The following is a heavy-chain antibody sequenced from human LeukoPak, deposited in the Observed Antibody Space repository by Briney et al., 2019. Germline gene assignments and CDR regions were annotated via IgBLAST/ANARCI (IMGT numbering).Heavy chain of an antibody. CDR1: GFTFNSYG. CDR3: ARGGNTGIFDY. Sequence: GGSLRLSCAAFGFTFNSYGMHWVRQAPGKGLEWVAVIWDDGSNKDYADSVKGRSTISRDNSKNTLYLQMNSLRIEDTAVYRCARGGNTGIFDYWGQGTLVTVSS. D-gene: IGHD1-7*01. CDR2: IWDDGSNK. J-gene: IGHJ4*02. V-gene: IGHV3-33*01.